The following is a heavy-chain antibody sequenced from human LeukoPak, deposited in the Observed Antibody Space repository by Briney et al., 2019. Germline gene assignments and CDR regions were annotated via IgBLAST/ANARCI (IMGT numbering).Heavy chain of an antibody. D-gene: IGHD1-26*01. J-gene: IGHJ4*02. CDR1: GFSFSSYS. CDR2: ISSSSGYV. Sequence: GGSLRLSCAASGFSFSSYSMNWVRQAPGKGLEWVSCISSSSGYVYYADSVKGRFTISRDNANLSLYLQMNSLRAEDTAVYYCARDRGSAVRATTSDYWGQGTLVTVSS. CDR3: ARDRGSAVRATTSDY. V-gene: IGHV3-21*01.